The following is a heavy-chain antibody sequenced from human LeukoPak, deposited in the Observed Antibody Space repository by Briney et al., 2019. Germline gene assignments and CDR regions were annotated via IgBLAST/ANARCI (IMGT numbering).Heavy chain of an antibody. D-gene: IGHD4-11*01. CDR3: ARVSDYSNYFDF. CDR1: GFTFRTYG. J-gene: IGHJ4*02. Sequence: GGSLRLSCAASGFTFRTYGMHWVRQAPGKGLEWVAIIWYDGSTKYYAEFVKGRFTISRDNSKNMLYLQMNSLRAEDTAVYYCARVSDYSNYFDFWGQGTLVTVSS. CDR2: IWYDGSTK. V-gene: IGHV3-33*01.